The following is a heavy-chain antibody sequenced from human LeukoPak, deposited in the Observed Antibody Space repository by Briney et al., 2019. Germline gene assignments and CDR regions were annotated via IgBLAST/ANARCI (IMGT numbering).Heavy chain of an antibody. Sequence: ASVKVSCKASGYTFTGYYMHWVRQAPGQGLEWMGWINPNSGGTNYAQKFQGRVTMTRDTSISTAYMELSRLRSDDTAVYYCARVSITMARGGNYYYMDVWGKGTTVTVSS. V-gene: IGHV1-2*02. D-gene: IGHD3-10*01. J-gene: IGHJ6*03. CDR1: GYTFTGYY. CDR2: INPNSGGT. CDR3: ARVSITMARGGNYYYMDV.